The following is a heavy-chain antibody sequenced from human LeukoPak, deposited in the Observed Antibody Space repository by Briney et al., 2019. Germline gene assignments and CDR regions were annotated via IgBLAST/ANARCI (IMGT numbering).Heavy chain of an antibody. CDR2: ISSSGSTI. J-gene: IGHJ4*02. D-gene: IGHD5-18*01. V-gene: IGHV3-11*01. CDR3: ARDIGIQLWLPESDY. Sequence: GGSLRLSCAASGFTFSDYYMSWIRQAPGKGLEWVSYISSSGSTIYYADSVKGRFTISRDNAKNSLYLQMNSLRAEDTAAYYCARDIGIQLWLPESDYWGQGTLVTVSS. CDR1: GFTFSDYY.